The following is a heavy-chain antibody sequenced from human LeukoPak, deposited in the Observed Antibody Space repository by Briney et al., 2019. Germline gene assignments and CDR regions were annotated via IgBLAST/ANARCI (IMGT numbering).Heavy chain of an antibody. CDR1: GFTFSNAW. CDR3: TTDSGDNWNYN. D-gene: IGHD1-7*01. Sequence: GGSLRLSCAASGFTFSNAWMSWVRQAPGKGLEWVGRIKSKTDGGTTDYAAPAKGRFTISRDDSKNTLYLQMNSLKTEDTAVYYCTTDSGDNWNYNWGQGTLVTVSS. CDR2: IKSKTDGGTT. V-gene: IGHV3-15*01. J-gene: IGHJ4*02.